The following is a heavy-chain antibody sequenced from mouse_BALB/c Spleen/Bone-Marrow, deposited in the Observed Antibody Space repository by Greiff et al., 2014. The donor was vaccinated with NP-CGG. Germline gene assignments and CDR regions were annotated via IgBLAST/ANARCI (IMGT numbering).Heavy chain of an antibody. D-gene: IGHD1-1*02. CDR3: TLWCYAMDY. CDR1: GYTFTSYY. CDR2: INPSNGGT. J-gene: IGHJ4*01. V-gene: IGHV1S81*02. Sequence: QVQLQQSGAELVKPGASVKLSCKASGYTFTSYYMYWVKQRPGQGLEWIGEINPSNGGTNFNEKFKSKATLTVDRFSSTAYMQLSSLTSEDSAVYYCTLWCYAMDYWGQGPSVTVSS.